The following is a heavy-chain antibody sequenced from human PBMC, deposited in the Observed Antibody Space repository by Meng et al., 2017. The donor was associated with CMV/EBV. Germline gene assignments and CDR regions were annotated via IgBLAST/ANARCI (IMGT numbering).Heavy chain of an antibody. CDR2: ISSSGSTI. J-gene: IGHJ6*02. V-gene: IGHV3-11*04. CDR1: GFTFSDYY. CDR3: ARSRGYCSSTSCSSVSGGTGYYYYYGMDV. Sequence: GESLKISCAASGFTFSDYYMSWIRQAPGKGLEWVSYISSSGSTIYYADSVKGRFTISRDNAKNSLYLQMNSLRAEDTAVYYCARSRGYCSSTSCSSVSGGTGYYYYYGMDVWGQGTTVTVSS. D-gene: IGHD2-2*01.